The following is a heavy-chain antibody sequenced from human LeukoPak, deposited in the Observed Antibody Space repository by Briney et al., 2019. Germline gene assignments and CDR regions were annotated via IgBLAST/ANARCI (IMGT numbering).Heavy chain of an antibody. CDR2: ISAYNGNT. CDR3: ATWGAVNLDY. D-gene: IGHD3-10*01. V-gene: IGHV1-18*01. Sequence: ASVKVSCKASGYTFTSYGISWVRQAPGQGLEWMGWISAYNGNTNYAQKFQGRVTMTEDTSTDTAYMELSSLRSEDTAVYYCATWGAVNLDYWGQGTLVTVSS. J-gene: IGHJ4*02. CDR1: GYTFTSYG.